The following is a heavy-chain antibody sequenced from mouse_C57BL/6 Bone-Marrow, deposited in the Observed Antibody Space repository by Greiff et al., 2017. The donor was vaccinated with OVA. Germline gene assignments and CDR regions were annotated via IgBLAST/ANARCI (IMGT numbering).Heavy chain of an antibody. D-gene: IGHD2-2*01. CDR1: GFTFSNYW. V-gene: IGHV6-3*01. Sequence: EVKLEESGGGLVQPGGSLKLSCVASGFTFSNYWMNWVRQSPEKGLEWVAQIRLKSDNYATHYAESVKGRFTISRDDSKSSVYLQMNNLRAEDTGIYYCTRGYDLFAYWGQGTLVTVSA. CDR3: TRGYDLFAY. J-gene: IGHJ3*01. CDR2: IRLKSDNYAT.